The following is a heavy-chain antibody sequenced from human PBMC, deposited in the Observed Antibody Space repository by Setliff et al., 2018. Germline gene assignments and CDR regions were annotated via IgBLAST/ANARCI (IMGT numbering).Heavy chain of an antibody. CDR1: GGSISSSGYY. CDR2: IYYRGST. J-gene: IGHJ4*02. D-gene: IGHD3-22*01. V-gene: IGHV4-39*07. Sequence: PSETLSLTCTVSGGSISSSGYYWGWIRQPPGKGLEWIGSIYYRGSTYYNPSLKSRVTMSVDASTNQFSLKLSSVTAADTAAYYCARGDSSGYYYILFDFWGQGTLVTVSS. CDR3: ARGDSSGYYYILFDF.